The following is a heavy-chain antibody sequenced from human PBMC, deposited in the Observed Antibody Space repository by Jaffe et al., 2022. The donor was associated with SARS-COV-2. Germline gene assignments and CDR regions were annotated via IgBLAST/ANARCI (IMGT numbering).Heavy chain of an antibody. CDR2: IYSGGST. J-gene: IGHJ6*02. Sequence: EVQLVESGGGLVQPGGSLRLSCAASGFTVSSNYMSWVRQAPGKGLEWVSVIYSGGSTYYADSVKGRFTISRHNSKNTLYLQMNSLRAEDTAVYYCARDGSSSSGTNYYYGMDVWGQGTTVTVSS. CDR1: GFTVSSNY. V-gene: IGHV3-53*04. CDR3: ARDGSSSSGTNYYYGMDV. D-gene: IGHD6-6*01.